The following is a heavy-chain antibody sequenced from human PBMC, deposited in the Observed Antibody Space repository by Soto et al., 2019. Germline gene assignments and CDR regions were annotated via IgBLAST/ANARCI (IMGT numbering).Heavy chain of an antibody. Sequence: QVQLQESGPGLVKPSQTLSLTCTVSGGSISRGGYYWSWIRQHPGKGLEWIGYIYYSGGTYYNPSLKSRVTISVVTSENQFSLRLSSVTAADPAVYYCARKDSGYADYMDVWGKWTTVTVSS. V-gene: IGHV4-31*03. D-gene: IGHD5-12*01. J-gene: IGHJ6*03. CDR1: GGSISRGGYY. CDR3: ARKDSGYADYMDV. CDR2: IYYSGGT.